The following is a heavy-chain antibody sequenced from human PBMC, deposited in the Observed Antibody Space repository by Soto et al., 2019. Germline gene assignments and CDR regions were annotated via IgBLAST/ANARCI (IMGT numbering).Heavy chain of an antibody. CDR1: GYTLTELS. CDR3: ATNLSLTVTTGGLGYYGMDV. Sequence: ASVKVSCKVSGYTLTELSMHWVRQAPGKGLEWMGGFDPEDGETIYAQKFQGRVTMTEDTSTDTAYMELSSLRSEDTAVYYCATNLSLTVTTGGLGYYGMDVWGQGTTVTVSS. D-gene: IGHD4-17*01. CDR2: FDPEDGET. J-gene: IGHJ6*02. V-gene: IGHV1-24*01.